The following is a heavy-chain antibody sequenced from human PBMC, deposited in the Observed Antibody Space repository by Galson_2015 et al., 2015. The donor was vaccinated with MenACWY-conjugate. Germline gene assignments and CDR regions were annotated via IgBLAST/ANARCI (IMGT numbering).Heavy chain of an antibody. Sequence: LRLSCATSGFAFGGYLMGWFRQAPGKGLEWVGYIQSKNYGANTQYAASVKDRFSISRDDSRSIAYLEMNSLKTEDTALYYCTRAVHRYCSSTNCPFDHWGQGTLVTVSS. D-gene: IGHD2-15*01. J-gene: IGHJ4*02. CDR2: IQSKNYGANT. V-gene: IGHV3-49*03. CDR3: TRAVHRYCSSTNCPFDH. CDR1: GFAFGGYL.